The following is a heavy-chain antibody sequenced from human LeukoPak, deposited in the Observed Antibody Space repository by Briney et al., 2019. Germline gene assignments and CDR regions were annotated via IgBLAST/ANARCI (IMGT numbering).Heavy chain of an antibody. CDR1: GGSFSGHS. J-gene: IGHJ6*02. D-gene: IGHD2/OR15-2a*01. CDR2: ISQNGST. V-gene: IGHV4-34*01. CDR3: GGLPTHKYHVDV. Sequence: SETLSLTCAVYGGSFSGHSWSWLRQSPGTGLEWIWEISQNGSTNYNPSLKSRVIISADTSKYQFSLRLNSVTAADTALYYCGGLPTHKYHVDVWGPGTAVT.